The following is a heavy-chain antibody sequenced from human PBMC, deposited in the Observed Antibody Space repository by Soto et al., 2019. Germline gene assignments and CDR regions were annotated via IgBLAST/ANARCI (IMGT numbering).Heavy chain of an antibody. D-gene: IGHD4-17*01. CDR3: ARPDFGDYWYFDL. Sequence: QDQLVQSGAEVKKPGSSVKVSCKASGGTFSSHTFSWVRQAPGQGLEWMGRIIPALGTATYAQKFQGRVTITADEYATTVYTELNSLRSEATAVYYCARPDFGDYWYFDLWGRGTLVTVSS. CDR2: IIPALGTA. V-gene: IGHV1-69*08. CDR1: GGTFSSHT. J-gene: IGHJ2*01.